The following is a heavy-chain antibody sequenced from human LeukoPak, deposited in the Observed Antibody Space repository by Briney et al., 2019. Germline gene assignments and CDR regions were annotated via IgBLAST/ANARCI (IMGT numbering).Heavy chain of an antibody. J-gene: IGHJ6*02. Sequence: ASVKVSCKASGYTFTSYGISWVRQAPGQGLEWMGWISAYNGNTNYAQKLQGRVTMTTDTSTSTAYMELRSLRSDDTAVYYCAREARIAAAGQYYYYYGMDVWGQGTTVTVSS. V-gene: IGHV1-18*01. D-gene: IGHD6-13*01. CDR3: AREARIAAAGQYYYYYGMDV. CDR1: GYTFTSYG. CDR2: ISAYNGNT.